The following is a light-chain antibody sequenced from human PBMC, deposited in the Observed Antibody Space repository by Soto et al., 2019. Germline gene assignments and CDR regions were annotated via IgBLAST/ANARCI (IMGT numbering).Light chain of an antibody. Sequence: DLQMTQSPSSLSSTVGDRVTIPCPASQTISTWMAWYQQKPGKAPKLLVYDASTLQSGVASRFSGSGSGTEFTLIISGLQPDDSATYYCQQYTNTNNPWMFGQGTKVDIK. J-gene: IGKJ1*01. CDR1: QTISTW. CDR2: DAS. V-gene: IGKV1-5*01. CDR3: QQYTNTNNPWM.